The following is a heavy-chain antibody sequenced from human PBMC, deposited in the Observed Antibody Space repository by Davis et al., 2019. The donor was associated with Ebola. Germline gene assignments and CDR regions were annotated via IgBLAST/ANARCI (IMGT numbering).Heavy chain of an antibody. Sequence: GGSLRLSCAGSGFSFDDYAMHWVRQGLGKGLEWVSGISWNSGVIGYADSVKGRFTISRDNAKRSLYLQMNSLRVEDTALYYYVKDVYRWQDVVSPLEIWGQGTVVTVSS. V-gene: IGHV3-9*01. D-gene: IGHD2-15*01. J-gene: IGHJ3*02. CDR3: VKDVYRWQDVVSPLEI. CDR2: ISWNSGVI. CDR1: GFSFDDYA.